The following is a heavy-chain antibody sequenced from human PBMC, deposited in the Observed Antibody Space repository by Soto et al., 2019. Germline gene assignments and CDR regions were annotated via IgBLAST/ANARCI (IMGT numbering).Heavy chain of an antibody. CDR1: GFTFSNAW. J-gene: IGHJ6*02. D-gene: IGHD5-12*01. CDR2: IKSKTDGGTT. V-gene: IGHV3-15*07. Sequence: PGGSLRLSCAASGFTFSNAWMNWVRQAPGKGLEWVGRIKSKTDGGTTDYAAPVKGRFTISRDDSKNTLYLQMNSLKTEDTAVYYCTTGGDSGYDPTHYYYYGMDVWGQGTTVTVSS. CDR3: TTGGDSGYDPTHYYYYGMDV.